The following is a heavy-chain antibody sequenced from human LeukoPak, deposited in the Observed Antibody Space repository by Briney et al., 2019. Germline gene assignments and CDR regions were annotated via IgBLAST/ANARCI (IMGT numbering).Heavy chain of an antibody. CDR1: GGTFSSYA. CDR2: IIPIVGIA. CDR3: ARDGEMATIYFDY. J-gene: IGHJ4*02. D-gene: IGHD5-24*01. Sequence: ASVKVSCKASGGTFSSYAISWARQAPGQGLEWMGTIIPIVGIANYAQKFQGRVTITADKSTSTAYMELSSLRSEDTAVYYCARDGEMATIYFDYWGQGTLVTVSS. V-gene: IGHV1-69*04.